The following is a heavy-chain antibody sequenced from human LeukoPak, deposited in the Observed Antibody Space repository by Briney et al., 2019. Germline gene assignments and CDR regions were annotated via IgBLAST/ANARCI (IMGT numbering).Heavy chain of an antibody. Sequence: SETLSLTCTVSGGSISSSSYYWGWIRQPPGKGLEWIGSNYYSGSTYYNPPLKSRVTISVDTSKNQFSLKLSSVTAADTAVYYCARHDAGIAARPFDNWGQGTLVTVSS. V-gene: IGHV4-39*01. CDR1: GGSISSSSYY. CDR2: NYYSGST. D-gene: IGHD6-6*01. CDR3: ARHDAGIAARPFDN. J-gene: IGHJ4*02.